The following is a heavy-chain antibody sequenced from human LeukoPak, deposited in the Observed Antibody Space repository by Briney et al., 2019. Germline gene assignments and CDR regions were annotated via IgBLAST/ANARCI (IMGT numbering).Heavy chain of an antibody. J-gene: IGHJ4*02. D-gene: IGHD2-15*01. CDR2: ISGSGGTT. V-gene: IGHV3-23*01. Sequence: ETLSLTCTVSGGSISSSSYYWGWIRQPPGKGLEWVSAISGSGGTTYYADSVKGRFTISRDNSKNTLYLQMNSLRAEDTAIYYCAKVRDQRVLPTQFDYWGQGTLVTVSS. CDR3: AKVRDQRVLPTQFDY. CDR1: GGSISSSSYY.